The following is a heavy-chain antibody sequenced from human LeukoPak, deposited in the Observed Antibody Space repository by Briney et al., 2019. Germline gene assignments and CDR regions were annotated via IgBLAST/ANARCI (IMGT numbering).Heavy chain of an antibody. CDR3: ARLRPDIVVVPAAIPTTGWFDP. V-gene: IGHV4-4*07. J-gene: IGHJ5*02. Sequence: SETLSLTCTVSGGSISSYYWSWIRQPPGKGLEWIGRIYTSGSTNYNPSLKSRVTMSVDTSKNQFSLKLSSVTAADTAVYYCARLRPDIVVVPAAIPTTGWFDPWGQGTLVTVSS. CDR2: IYTSGST. CDR1: GGSISSYY. D-gene: IGHD2-2*01.